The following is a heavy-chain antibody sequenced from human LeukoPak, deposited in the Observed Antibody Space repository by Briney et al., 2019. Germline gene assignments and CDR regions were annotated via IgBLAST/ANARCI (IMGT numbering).Heavy chain of an antibody. CDR1: GGTFSSYA. V-gene: IGHV1-69*05. J-gene: IGHJ6*03. Sequence: SVKVSCKASGGTFSSYAISWVRHAPGQGLEWMGGIIPISGTANYAQKFQGRVTITTDESTSTAYMELSSLRSEDTAVYYCARDGTSDFCIGYSTRHYYMDVWGKGTTVTVSS. CDR2: IIPISGTA. CDR3: ARDGTSDFCIGYSTRHYYMDV. D-gene: IGHD3-3*01.